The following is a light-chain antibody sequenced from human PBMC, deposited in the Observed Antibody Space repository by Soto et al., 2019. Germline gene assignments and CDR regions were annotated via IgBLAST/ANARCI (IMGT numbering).Light chain of an antibody. Sequence: QLVLTQSSSASASLGSSVKLTCTLSSGHSSNIIAWHQQQPGKAPRYLMKLEGSGSYNKGSGVPDRFSGSSSGADRYLTISNLQFEDEADYYCETWDSNSRVFGTGTKVTVL. CDR3: ETWDSNSRV. V-gene: IGLV4-60*02. CDR2: LEGSGSY. CDR1: SGHSSNI. J-gene: IGLJ1*01.